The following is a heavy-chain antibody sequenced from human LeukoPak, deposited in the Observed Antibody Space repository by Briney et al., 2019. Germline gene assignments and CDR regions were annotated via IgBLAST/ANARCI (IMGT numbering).Heavy chain of an antibody. J-gene: IGHJ6*03. CDR1: GYTFTSYG. V-gene: IGHV1-18*01. D-gene: IGHD6-19*01. CDR2: ISAYNGNT. Sequence: ASVKVSCKASGYTFTSYGISWVRQAPGQGLEWMGWISAYNGNTNYAQKLQGRVTMTTDTSTSTAYMELRSLRSDDTAVYYCARAVSSGWSYYYYMDVWGKGTRVTVSS. CDR3: ARAVSSGWSYYYYMDV.